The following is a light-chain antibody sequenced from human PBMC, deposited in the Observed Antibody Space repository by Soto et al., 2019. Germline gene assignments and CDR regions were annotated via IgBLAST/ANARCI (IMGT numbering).Light chain of an antibody. CDR1: SANIGAAYN. CDR2: GNN. CDR3: QSYDRSLSGYV. V-gene: IGLV1-40*01. J-gene: IGLJ1*01. Sequence: QSVLTQPPSVSRAPGQRVTISCTGSSANIGAAYNVDWYQQLPGTAPKLLIYGNNNRPSGVPARFSGSKSGTSASLAIAGLQAADEGDYSCQSYDRSLSGYVFGTGTKVTVL.